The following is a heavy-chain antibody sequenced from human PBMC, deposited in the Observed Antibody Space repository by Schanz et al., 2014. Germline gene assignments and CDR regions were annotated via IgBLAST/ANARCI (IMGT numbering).Heavy chain of an antibody. CDR3: ARPRCGYGEVDY. CDR1: GFTFSSYG. CDR2: IWNNGATK. V-gene: IGHV3-33*01. D-gene: IGHD4-17*01. Sequence: QVQLVESGGGVVQPGRSLRLSCAASGFTFSSYGIHWFRQPAGRGLEWVAVIWNNGATKYYADSVRGRFTISRDRYQTTQYRRMSRLGAEDTAVYCCARPRCGYGEVDYWGQGTLVTVSS. J-gene: IGHJ4*02.